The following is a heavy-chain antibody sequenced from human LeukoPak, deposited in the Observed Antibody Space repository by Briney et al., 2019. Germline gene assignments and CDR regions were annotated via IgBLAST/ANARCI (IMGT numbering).Heavy chain of an antibody. D-gene: IGHD4-23*01. J-gene: IGHJ4*02. Sequence: GGSLRLSCAASGFTFSSYCMHCVRQAPGKGLEWVAVIWYDGSNKYYADSVEGRFTISRDNSKNTLYLQMNSLRAEDTAVYYCARDSLFGGNFVDYWGQGTLVTVSS. CDR2: IWYDGSNK. CDR3: ARDSLFGGNFVDY. CDR1: GFTFSSYC. V-gene: IGHV3-33*01.